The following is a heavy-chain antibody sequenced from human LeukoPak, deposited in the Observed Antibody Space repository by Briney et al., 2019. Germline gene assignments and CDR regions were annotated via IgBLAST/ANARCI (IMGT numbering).Heavy chain of an antibody. D-gene: IGHD5-12*01. CDR2: ISAYNGNT. Sequence: ASVKVSCKASGYTFTSYGISWVRQAPGQGLEWMGWISAYNGNTNYAQKLQGRVTMTTDTSTSTAYMELRSLRSDDTAVYYCARVNGHDSYNWFDPWGQGTLVTVSS. CDR3: ARVNGHDSYNWFDP. J-gene: IGHJ5*02. CDR1: GYTFTSYG. V-gene: IGHV1-18*04.